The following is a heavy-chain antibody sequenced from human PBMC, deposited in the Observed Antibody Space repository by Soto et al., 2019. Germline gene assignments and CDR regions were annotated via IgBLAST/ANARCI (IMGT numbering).Heavy chain of an antibody. CDR3: ARGTGVQNWFDP. CDR2: INVGSGNT. Sequence: ASVEVSCKASGDTLTTYAIHWVRQVPGQAPEWMAWINVGSGNTRYSQKFQGRVTITRDTSATTGYMELSSLRSEDTAVYYCARGTGVQNWFDPWGQGTLVTVSS. D-gene: IGHD1-1*01. J-gene: IGHJ5*02. V-gene: IGHV1-3*01. CDR1: GDTLTTYA.